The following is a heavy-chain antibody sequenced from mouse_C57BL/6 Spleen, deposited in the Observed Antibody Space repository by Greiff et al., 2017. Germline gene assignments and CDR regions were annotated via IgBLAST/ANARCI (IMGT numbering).Heavy chain of an antibody. D-gene: IGHD2-4*01. CDR3: AADYDEEYAY. CDR2: IRYDGCN. J-gene: IGHJ3*01. V-gene: IGHV3-6*01. Sequence: ESGPGLVKPSQSLSLTCSVTGYSITSGYYRNWIRPFPGYNLEWMGYIRYDGCNNYNPTLKNRIAITRDTSKNQFFLKLSTVTTEDTAAYYCAADYDEEYAYWGQGTLLTVSA. CDR1: GYSITSGYY.